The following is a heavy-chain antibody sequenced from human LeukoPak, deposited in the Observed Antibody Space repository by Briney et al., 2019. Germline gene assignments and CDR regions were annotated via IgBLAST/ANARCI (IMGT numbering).Heavy chain of an antibody. V-gene: IGHV3-9*01. CDR1: GFTFDDYA. Sequence: PGRSLRLSCAASGFTFDDYAMHWVRQAPGKGLEWVSGISWNSGSIGYADSVKGRFTISRDNAKNSLYLQMNSLRAEDTALYYCARTYCSSTSCYSRYYYYGMDVWGQGTTVTVSS. CDR3: ARTYCSSTSCYSRYYYYGMDV. D-gene: IGHD2-2*01. CDR2: ISWNSGSI. J-gene: IGHJ6*02.